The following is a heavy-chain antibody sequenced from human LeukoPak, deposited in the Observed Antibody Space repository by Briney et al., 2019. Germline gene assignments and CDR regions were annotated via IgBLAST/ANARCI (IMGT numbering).Heavy chain of an antibody. V-gene: IGHV4-59*01. CDR2: IYYSGST. J-gene: IGHJ4*02. CDR1: GGSISNYY. Sequence: PSETLSLTCTVSGGSISNYYWSWIRQPPGKGLEWIGYIYYSGSTNYNPSLKSRVTISVDTSKNQFSLKLSSVTAADTAVYYCARDLTATGGGYFDYWGQGTLVTVSS. D-gene: IGHD5-18*01. CDR3: ARDLTATGGGYFDY.